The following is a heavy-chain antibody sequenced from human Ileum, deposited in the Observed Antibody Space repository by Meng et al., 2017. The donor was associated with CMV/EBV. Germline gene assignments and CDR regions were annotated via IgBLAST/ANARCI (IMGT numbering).Heavy chain of an antibody. D-gene: IGHD2-8*02. Sequence: GFSITPIGVGVGWLRQPPGKALEWLALIYSDDDQRYSSSLRSRLAITEDTSKNQVVLTMTNMDPVDSGTYYCARRFRSGGGNYYFDYWGQGTLVTVSS. CDR3: ARRFRSGGGNYYFDY. J-gene: IGHJ4*02. V-gene: IGHV2-5*02. CDR1: GFSITPIGVG. CDR2: IYSDDDQ.